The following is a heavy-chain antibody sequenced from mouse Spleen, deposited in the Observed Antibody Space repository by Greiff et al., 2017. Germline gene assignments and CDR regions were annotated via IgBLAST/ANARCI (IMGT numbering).Heavy chain of an antibody. CDR3: TTHWDQGVDY. V-gene: IGHV14-4*01. Sequence: VQLKQSGAELVRPGASVKLSCTASGFNIKDDYMHWVKQRPEQGLEWIGWIDPENGDTEYASKFQGKATITADTSSNTAYLQLSSLTSEDTAVYYCTTHWDQGVDYWGQGTTRTVSS. J-gene: IGHJ2*01. CDR2: IDPENGDT. CDR1: GFNIKDDY. D-gene: IGHD4-1*01.